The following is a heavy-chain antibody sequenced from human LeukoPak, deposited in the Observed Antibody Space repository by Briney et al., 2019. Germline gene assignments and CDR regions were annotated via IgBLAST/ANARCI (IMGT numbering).Heavy chain of an antibody. CDR1: GYTFTSYG. V-gene: IGHV1-18*01. CDR2: ISAYNGNT. Sequence: ASVKVSCKASGYTFTSYGISWVRQAPGQGLEWMGWISAYNGNTNYAQKLQGRVTMTTDTSTSTAYMELRSLRSDDTAVYYCARGGPRLTYCSSTSCYYPIGAHNWFDPWGQGTLVTVSS. CDR3: ARGGPRLTYCSSTSCYYPIGAHNWFDP. D-gene: IGHD2-2*01. J-gene: IGHJ5*02.